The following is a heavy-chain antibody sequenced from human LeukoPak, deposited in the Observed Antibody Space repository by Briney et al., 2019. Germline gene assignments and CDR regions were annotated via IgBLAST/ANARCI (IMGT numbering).Heavy chain of an antibody. CDR3: ATRQYYDILTGPEGWFDP. CDR1: GYTFTGYY. J-gene: IGHJ5*02. V-gene: IGHV1-8*03. D-gene: IGHD3-9*01. CDR2: MNPNSGNT. Sequence: ASVKVSCKASGYTFTGYYMHWVRQATGQGLEWMGWMNPNSGNTGYAQKFQGRVTITRNTSISTAYMELSSLRSEDTAVYYCATRQYYDILTGPEGWFDPWGQGTLVTVSS.